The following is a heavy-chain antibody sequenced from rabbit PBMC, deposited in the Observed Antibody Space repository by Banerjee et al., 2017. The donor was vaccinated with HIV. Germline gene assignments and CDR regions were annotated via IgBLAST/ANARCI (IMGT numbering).Heavy chain of an antibody. D-gene: IGHD2-1*01. CDR2: INTSSGNT. Sequence: QEQLEESGGDLVKPEGSLTLTCTASGFSFSNKYVMCWVRQAPGKGLEWIACINTSSGNTVYASWVNGRFTISSHNAQNTLYLQLNSLTAADTATYFCARATMMLVINLWGQGTLVTVS. CDR3: ARATMMLVINL. CDR1: GFSFSNKYV. V-gene: IGHV1S45*01. J-gene: IGHJ4*01.